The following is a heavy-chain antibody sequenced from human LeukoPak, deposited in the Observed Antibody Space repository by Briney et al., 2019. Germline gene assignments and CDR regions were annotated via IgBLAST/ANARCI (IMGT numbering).Heavy chain of an antibody. V-gene: IGHV1-2*02. CDR3: ARTSGSYGRLDGDY. J-gene: IGHJ4*02. CDR1: GYTFTGYY. D-gene: IGHD1-26*01. CDR2: INPNSGGT. Sequence: ASVKVSCKASGYTFTGYYMHWVRQAPGQGLEWMGWINPNSGGTNYAQKFQGRVTMTRDTSISTAYMELSRLRSDDTAVYYCARTSGSYGRLDGDYWGQGTLVTVSP.